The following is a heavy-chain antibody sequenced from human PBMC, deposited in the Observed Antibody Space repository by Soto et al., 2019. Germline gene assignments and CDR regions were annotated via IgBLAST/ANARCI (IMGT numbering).Heavy chain of an antibody. V-gene: IGHV1-69*12. D-gene: IGHD2-2*01. CDR2: IIPIFGTA. J-gene: IGHJ6*02. CDR1: GGTFSSYA. Sequence: QVQLVQSGAEVKKPESSVKVSCKASGGTFSSYAISWVRQAPGQGLEWMGGIIPIFGTANYAQKFQGRVTITADESTSTAYMELSSLRSEDTAVYYCARARSIVLVPAAGRGMDVWGQGTTVTVSS. CDR3: ARARSIVLVPAAGRGMDV.